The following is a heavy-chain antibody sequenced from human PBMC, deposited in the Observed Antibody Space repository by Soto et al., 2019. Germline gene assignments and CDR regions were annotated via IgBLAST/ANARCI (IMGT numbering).Heavy chain of an antibody. V-gene: IGHV4-34*01. CDR1: GGSFSGYY. CDR3: ARDHTVTTGAFDI. Sequence: SETLSLTCAVYGGSFSGYYWSWIRQPPGKGLEWIGEINHRGSTKYNPSLKSRPTISVETSKNQFSLQLTSVTAADTAVYYCARDHTVTTGAFDIWGPGTMVTVSS. J-gene: IGHJ3*02. CDR2: INHRGST. D-gene: IGHD4-17*01.